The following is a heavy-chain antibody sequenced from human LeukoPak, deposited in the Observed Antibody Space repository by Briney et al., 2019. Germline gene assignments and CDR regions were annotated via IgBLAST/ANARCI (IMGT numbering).Heavy chain of an antibody. CDR1: GYSFPTYW. V-gene: IGHV5-51*01. CDR3: ARPPSRGYSSSFEY. CDR2: IYPDESNI. D-gene: IGHD2-2*03. Sequence: GESLKISCQGSGYSFPTYWIAWVRQMPGKGLEWMGIIYPDESNIRYSPSFQGQVTISADKSISTAYLQWSSLKASDTAMYYCARPPSRGYSSSFEYWGQGTLVTVSS. J-gene: IGHJ4*02.